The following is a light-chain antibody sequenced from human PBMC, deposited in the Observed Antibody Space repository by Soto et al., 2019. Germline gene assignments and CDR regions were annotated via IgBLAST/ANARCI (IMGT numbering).Light chain of an antibody. CDR3: CSYGGSFYV. J-gene: IGLJ1*01. Sequence: QSALTQPRSVSGSPGQSVTISCTRTSSDVGGYNYVSWYQQHPGKAPKLMIYDVSERPSGVPDRFSGSKSGNTASLTISGLQAEDEADYYCCSYGGSFYVFGTGTKVTVL. V-gene: IGLV2-11*01. CDR2: DVS. CDR1: SSDVGGYNY.